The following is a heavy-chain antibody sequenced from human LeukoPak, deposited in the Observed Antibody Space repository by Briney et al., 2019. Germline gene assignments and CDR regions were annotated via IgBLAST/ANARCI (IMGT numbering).Heavy chain of an antibody. Sequence: HPGGSLRLSCAASGFTFSSYEMNWVRQAPGKGLEWVSYISSSGSTIYYADSVKGRFTISRDNAKNSLYLQMNSLRAEDTAVYHCARDSYGDEGYWGQGTLVTVSS. CDR2: ISSSGSTI. V-gene: IGHV3-48*03. CDR1: GFTFSSYE. J-gene: IGHJ4*02. CDR3: ARDSYGDEGY. D-gene: IGHD4-17*01.